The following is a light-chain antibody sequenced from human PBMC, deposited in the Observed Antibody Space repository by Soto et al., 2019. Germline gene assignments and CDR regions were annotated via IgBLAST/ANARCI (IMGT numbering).Light chain of an antibody. V-gene: IGKV3-20*01. Sequence: EIVLTQSPGTLSLSPGERATLSCRASQSVSSSYLAWYQQKPGQAPRLLIFAASSRATGIPDRFSGSGSGTDFTLTISRLEPGDFAVYYCQQYGYSSWTFGQGTKV. CDR1: QSVSSSY. J-gene: IGKJ1*01. CDR3: QQYGYSSWT. CDR2: AAS.